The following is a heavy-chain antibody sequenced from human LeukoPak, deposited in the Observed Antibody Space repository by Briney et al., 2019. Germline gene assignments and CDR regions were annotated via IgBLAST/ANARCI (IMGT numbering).Heavy chain of an antibody. CDR1: GFTFSSYA. Sequence: PGGSLRLSCAASGFTFSSYAMSWVRQAPGKGLEWVSGISWNSGSIGYADSVKGRFTISRDNAKNSLYLQMDSLRAEATALYYCAKDMSLSGSVPALAFDIWGQGTMVTVSS. D-gene: IGHD3-10*01. J-gene: IGHJ3*02. CDR2: ISWNSGSI. CDR3: AKDMSLSGSVPALAFDI. V-gene: IGHV3-9*01.